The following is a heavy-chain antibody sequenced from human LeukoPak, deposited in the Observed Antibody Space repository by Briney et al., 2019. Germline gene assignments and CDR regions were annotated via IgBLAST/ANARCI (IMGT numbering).Heavy chain of an antibody. CDR3: AKLANCGDDCYDRPHWFDP. J-gene: IGHJ5*02. Sequence: SETLSLTCTVSGGSMTGYYWAWIRQPPGKRLEWIGYVHSSGGTKYNPSLKSRVTVSIDMSKNQFSLNLRSVTAADTAAYYCAKLANCGDDCYDRPHWFDPWGQGRLVTVSS. V-gene: IGHV4-59*08. CDR2: VHSSGGT. D-gene: IGHD2-21*02. CDR1: GGSMTGYY.